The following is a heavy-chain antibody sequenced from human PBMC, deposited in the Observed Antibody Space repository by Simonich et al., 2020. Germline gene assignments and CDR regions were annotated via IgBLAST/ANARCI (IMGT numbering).Heavy chain of an antibody. V-gene: IGHV3-30*02. Sequence: VQLLESGGGLVQPGGSLRLSCAASGFTFSSYGMHWVRQAPGKGLDGVEVIWYDGSNKYYADSVKGRVTISRDNSKNTLYLQMNSLRAEDTAMYYCAKDKGAAASDYFDYWGQGTLVTVSS. D-gene: IGHD6-13*01. CDR3: AKDKGAAASDYFDY. CDR2: IWYDGSNK. J-gene: IGHJ4*02. CDR1: GFTFSSYG.